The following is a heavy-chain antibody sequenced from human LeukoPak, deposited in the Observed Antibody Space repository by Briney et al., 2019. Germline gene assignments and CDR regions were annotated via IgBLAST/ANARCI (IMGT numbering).Heavy chain of an antibody. V-gene: IGHV3-21*01. J-gene: IGHJ4*02. CDR2: IDSSSSYI. D-gene: IGHD5-12*01. CDR1: GFAVGSNY. CDR3: ARDPATPHDY. Sequence: PGGSLRLSCVASGFAVGSNYMNWVRQAPGKGLEWVASIDSSSSYIYYADSEKGRLTISRDNAKNSLYLQMNSLRAEDTAVYYCARDPATPHDYWGQGTLVTVSS.